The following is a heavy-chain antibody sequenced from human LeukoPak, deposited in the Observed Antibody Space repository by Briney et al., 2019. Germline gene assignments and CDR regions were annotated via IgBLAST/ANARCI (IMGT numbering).Heavy chain of an antibody. CDR2: IYYSGST. D-gene: IGHD6-19*01. Sequence: PSETLSLTCTVSGGSISSYYWSWIRQPPGKGLEWIGYIYYSGSTNYNPSLKSRVTISVDTSKNQFPLKLSSVTAADTAVYYCARSSGLDDFDIWGQGTMATVSS. V-gene: IGHV4-59*01. CDR1: GGSISSYY. CDR3: ARSSGLDDFDI. J-gene: IGHJ3*02.